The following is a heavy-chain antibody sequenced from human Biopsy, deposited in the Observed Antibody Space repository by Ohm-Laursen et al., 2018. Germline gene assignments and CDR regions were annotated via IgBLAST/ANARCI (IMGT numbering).Heavy chain of an antibody. J-gene: IGHJ5*02. D-gene: IGHD1-26*01. CDR1: GDSFTSYA. CDR3: ARGEGSSWFDP. V-gene: IGHV1-69*01. Sequence: ESSVKVSCKASGDSFTSYAIGWVRQAPGQGLEWMGGIIPIPNVATYAQKSQGRITITADESTSTAYMELSSLTSDDTAVYFCARGEGSSWFDPWGHGTLVTVSS. CDR2: IIPIPNVA.